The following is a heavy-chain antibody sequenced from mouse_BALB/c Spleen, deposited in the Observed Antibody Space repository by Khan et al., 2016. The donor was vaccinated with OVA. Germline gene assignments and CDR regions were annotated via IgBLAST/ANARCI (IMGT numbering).Heavy chain of an antibody. CDR1: GFSLSNYG. D-gene: IGHD2-4*01. CDR2: IWTGGIT. CDR3: ARSYDYDVGGFAY. V-gene: IGHV2-9*02. J-gene: IGHJ3*01. Sequence: VQLKQSGPGLVAPSQSLYITCTVSGFSLSNYGIHWVRQPPGKGLEWLGVIWTGGITNYNSALMSRLIISKDNSKSQVFLKMNRLQTDDTAIYYCARSYDYDVGGFAYWGQGTLVTVSA.